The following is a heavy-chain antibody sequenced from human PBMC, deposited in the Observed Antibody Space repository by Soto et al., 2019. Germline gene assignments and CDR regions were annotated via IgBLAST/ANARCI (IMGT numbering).Heavy chain of an antibody. D-gene: IGHD3-22*01. V-gene: IGHV3-23*01. CDR1: GFTFSSYA. CDR2: ISGSGGST. CDR3: AKSAPRADYYDSSGYYYPGQEAGYFDY. J-gene: IGHJ4*02. Sequence: GGSLRLSCAASGFTFSSYAMSWVRQAPGKGLEWVSAISGSGGSTYYADSVKGRFTISRDNSKNTLYLQMNSLRAEDTAVYYCAKSAPRADYYDSSGYYYPGQEAGYFDYWGQGTLVTVSS.